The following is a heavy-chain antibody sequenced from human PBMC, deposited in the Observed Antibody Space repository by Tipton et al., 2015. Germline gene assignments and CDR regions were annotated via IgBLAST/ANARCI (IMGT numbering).Heavy chain of an antibody. CDR2: INHSGGT. V-gene: IGHV4-38-2*01. J-gene: IGHJ4*02. Sequence: GLVKPSETLSLTCDVSGYSISSGYYWTWIRQPPGKGLEWIGEINHSGGTKYNPSLKSRVTMSVDTSKKQFSLKLNSVTASDTAVYYCARARGRHGGLFDSWGQGILVTVSS. CDR3: ARARGRHGGLFDS. CDR1: GYSISSGYY. D-gene: IGHD4-23*01.